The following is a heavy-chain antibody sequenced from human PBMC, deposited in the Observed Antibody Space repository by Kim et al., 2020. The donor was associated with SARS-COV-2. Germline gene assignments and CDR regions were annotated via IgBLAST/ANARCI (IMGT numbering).Heavy chain of an antibody. CDR3: VGFRTESNYYYYGMDV. J-gene: IGHJ6*02. CDR1: GFTFSSYG. Sequence: GGSLRLSCAASGFTFSSYGMHWVRQAPGKGLEWVAVIWYDGTNKYHADSVKGRFTISRDNSKNTLYLQMNSLRAEDTAVYYCVGFRTESNYYYYGMDVWGQGTTVTVSS. D-gene: IGHD2-2*01. V-gene: IGHV3-33*01. CDR2: IWYDGTNK.